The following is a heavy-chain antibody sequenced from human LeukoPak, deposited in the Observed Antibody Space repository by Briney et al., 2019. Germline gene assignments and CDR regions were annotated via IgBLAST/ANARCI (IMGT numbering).Heavy chain of an antibody. Sequence: ASVKVSCKVSGYTLTELSMHWVRQAPGKGLEWVGGFDPEDGETIYAHKFQGRVTMTEDTSTDTAYMELSSLRSEDTAVYYCATDERGDAFDIWGQGTMVTVSS. CDR1: GYTLTELS. J-gene: IGHJ3*02. V-gene: IGHV1-24*01. D-gene: IGHD3-16*01. CDR3: ATDERGDAFDI. CDR2: FDPEDGET.